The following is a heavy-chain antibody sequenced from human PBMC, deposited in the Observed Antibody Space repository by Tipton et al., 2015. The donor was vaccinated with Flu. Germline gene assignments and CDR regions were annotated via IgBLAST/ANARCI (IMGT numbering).Heavy chain of an antibody. Sequence: LRLSCTVSGGSISSSYWSWIRQPAGKGLEWIGRISTSGSTNYNASLESRVTMSRDTSKNHFSLRLSSATAADTALYYCARDLRGYSGYTGGDAFDMWGQGIMVPVSS. CDR2: ISTSGST. V-gene: IGHV4-4*07. CDR1: GGSISSSY. D-gene: IGHD5-12*01. J-gene: IGHJ3*02. CDR3: ARDLRGYSGYTGGDAFDM.